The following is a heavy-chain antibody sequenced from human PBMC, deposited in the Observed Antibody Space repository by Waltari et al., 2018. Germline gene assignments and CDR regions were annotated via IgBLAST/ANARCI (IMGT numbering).Heavy chain of an antibody. Sequence: QVQLRESGPGLLKPSETLSLTCSVSGGSLSSYYWNWIRQPAGKGLEGIGRMYFTGIMDSNPSLLSRVTMSVDTSKNQFVLNLTSVTAADTAVYYCATDGLSRSLSHWGQGALVTVSS. CDR2: MYFTGIM. V-gene: IGHV4-4*07. J-gene: IGHJ4*02. D-gene: IGHD6-19*01. CDR3: ATDGLSRSLSH. CDR1: GGSLSSYY.